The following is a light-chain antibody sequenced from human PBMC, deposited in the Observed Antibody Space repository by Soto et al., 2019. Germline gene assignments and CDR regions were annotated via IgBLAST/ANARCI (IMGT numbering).Light chain of an antibody. CDR1: QSISSY. CDR2: AAS. J-gene: IGKJ1*01. CDR3: QQSYSTPWT. Sequence: DIQMTQSPSCLSASVGDRVTMTCRASQSISSYLNWYQQKPGKAPKLLIYAASSLQSGVPSRFSGSGSGTDFTLTISSLQPEDFATYYCQQSYSTPWTFGQGTTGDIK. V-gene: IGKV1-39*01.